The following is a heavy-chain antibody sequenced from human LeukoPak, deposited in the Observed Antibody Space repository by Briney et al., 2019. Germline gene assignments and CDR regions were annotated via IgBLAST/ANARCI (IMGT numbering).Heavy chain of an antibody. D-gene: IGHD2-15*01. J-gene: IGHJ5*02. Sequence: SETLSLTCTVSGGSISCYYWSWIRQPAGKGLEWIGRIYTSGSTNYNPSLKSRVTMSVDTSKNQFSLKLSSVTAADTAVYYCARDAGSWNHDGNWFDPWGQGTLVTVSS. CDR3: ARDAGSWNHDGNWFDP. CDR1: GGSISCYY. V-gene: IGHV4-4*07. CDR2: IYTSGST.